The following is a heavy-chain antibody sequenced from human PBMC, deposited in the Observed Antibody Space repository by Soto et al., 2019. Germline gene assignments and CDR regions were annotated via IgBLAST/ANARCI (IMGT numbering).Heavy chain of an antibody. CDR3: ASDYRRGRDY. Sequence: QIQLVQSGAEVKKPGASVNISCKASGYSFISYGMYWVRQAPGQRLEWMGWISAVNGDTKYSQKLQGRVTIIRDTSASTVYMDLRSLRGDDTAVYYCASDYRRGRDYWGQGTLVTVSS. D-gene: IGHD3-10*01. CDR1: GYSFISYG. J-gene: IGHJ4*02. V-gene: IGHV1-3*01. CDR2: ISAVNGDT.